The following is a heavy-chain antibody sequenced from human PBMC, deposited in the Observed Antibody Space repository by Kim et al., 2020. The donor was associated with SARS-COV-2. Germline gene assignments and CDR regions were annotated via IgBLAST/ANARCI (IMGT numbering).Heavy chain of an antibody. J-gene: IGHJ3*02. CDR2: IYYSGST. V-gene: IGHV4-30-4*01. CDR3: AHVVVPAAIDAFDI. Sequence: SETLSLTCTVSGGSISSGDYYWSWIRQPPGKGLEWIGYIYYSGSTYYNPSLKSRVTISVDTSKNQFSLKLSSVTAADTAVYYCAHVVVPAAIDAFDIWGQGTMVTVSS. CDR1: GGSISSGDYY. D-gene: IGHD2-2*02.